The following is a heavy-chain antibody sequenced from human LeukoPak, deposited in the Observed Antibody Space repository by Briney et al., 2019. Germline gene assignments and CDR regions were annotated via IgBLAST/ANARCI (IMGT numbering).Heavy chain of an antibody. D-gene: IGHD3-10*01. CDR1: GGSISSTDNS. Sequence: SQTLSLTCTVSGGSISSTDNSWTWIRQPPGKGLEWIGDIYNSGTTKYNPSLRSRVTISLDTSKNQLSLELRSVTAADTAVYYCARATYYHGSGPYPWFDPWGQGTQVTVSS. V-gene: IGHV4-30-4*01. J-gene: IGHJ5*02. CDR2: IYNSGTT. CDR3: ARATYYHGSGPYPWFDP.